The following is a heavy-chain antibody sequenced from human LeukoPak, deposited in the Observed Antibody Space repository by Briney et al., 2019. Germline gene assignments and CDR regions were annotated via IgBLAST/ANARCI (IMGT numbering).Heavy chain of an antibody. CDR2: ISSSSSTI. Sequence: GGSLRLSCAASGFTFSSYSMNWVRQAPGKGLEWVSYISSSSSTIYYADSVKGRFTISRDNAKNSLYLQMNSLRAEDTAVYYCARDPIVVVTANPEDGMDVWGQGTTVTVSS. V-gene: IGHV3-48*04. CDR3: ARDPIVVVTANPEDGMDV. J-gene: IGHJ6*02. D-gene: IGHD2-21*02. CDR1: GFTFSSYS.